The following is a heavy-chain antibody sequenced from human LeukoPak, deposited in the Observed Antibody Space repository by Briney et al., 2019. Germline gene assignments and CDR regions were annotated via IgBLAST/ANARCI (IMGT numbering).Heavy chain of an antibody. CDR1: RFTFSSYS. V-gene: IGHV3-21*01. J-gene: IGHJ4*02. CDR2: ISSSGNYV. D-gene: IGHD1-26*01. CDR3: AREQVGALDY. Sequence: PGGSLRLSCGASRFTFSSYSMNWVRQAPGKGLEWVSSISSSGNYVYYADSVKGRFTISRDNAKNSLYLQMNSLRAEDTAVYYCAREQVGALDYWGQGALVTVSS.